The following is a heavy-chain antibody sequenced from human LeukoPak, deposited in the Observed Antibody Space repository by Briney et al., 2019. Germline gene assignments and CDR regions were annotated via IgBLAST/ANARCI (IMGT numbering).Heavy chain of an antibody. Sequence: GGSVRLSCTTSGFTLSTSAMNWVRQSPGKGLEWVSSINNVSSHIYYADSVRGRFIISRDNAKNSFFLQMSNLRAEDTAVYYCARDPTHYLRYGYFDYWGQGILVTVSS. D-gene: IGHD3-9*01. CDR1: GFTLSTSA. CDR3: ARDPTHYLRYGYFDY. V-gene: IGHV3-21*01. J-gene: IGHJ4*02. CDR2: INNVSSHI.